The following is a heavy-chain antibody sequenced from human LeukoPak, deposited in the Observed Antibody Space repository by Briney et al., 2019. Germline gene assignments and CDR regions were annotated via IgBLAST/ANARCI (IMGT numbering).Heavy chain of an antibody. CDR3: AREESGWYYFDY. V-gene: IGHV4-31*03. J-gene: IGHJ4*02. D-gene: IGHD6-19*01. CDR2: IYYSGST. Sequence: SETLSLTCTVSGGSISSGGYYWSWIRQHPGKGLEWIGYIYYSGSTYYNPSLKSRVTISVDTSKNQFSLKLSSVTAADTAVYYCAREESGWYYFDYWGQGTLVTVSS. CDR1: GGSISSGGYY.